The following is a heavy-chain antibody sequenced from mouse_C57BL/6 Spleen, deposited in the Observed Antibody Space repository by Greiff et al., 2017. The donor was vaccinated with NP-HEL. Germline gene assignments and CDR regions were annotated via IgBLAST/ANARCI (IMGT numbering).Heavy chain of an antibody. CDR2: IHPNSGST. Sequence: QVQLQQPGAELVKPGASVKLSCKASGYTFTSYWMHWVKQRPGQGLEWIGMIHPNSGSTNYNEKFKSKATLTVDKSSSTAYMQLSSLTSEDSAVYYCARSLEAVVADYWGQGTTLTVSS. J-gene: IGHJ2*01. CDR3: ARSLEAVVADY. V-gene: IGHV1-64*01. D-gene: IGHD1-1*01. CDR1: GYTFTSYW.